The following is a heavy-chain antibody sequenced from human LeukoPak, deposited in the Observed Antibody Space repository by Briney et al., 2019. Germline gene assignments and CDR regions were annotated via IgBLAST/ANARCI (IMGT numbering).Heavy chain of an antibody. D-gene: IGHD1-1*01. CDR2: IYHSGST. J-gene: IGHJ4*02. V-gene: IGHV4-4*02. CDR3: ARATAGTTLFEGIDY. Sequence: PSGTLSLTCAVSGGSISSSNWWSWVRQPPGKGLEWIGEIYHSGSTNYNPSLKSRVTISVDKSKNQFSLKLSSVTAADTAVYYCARATAGTTLFEGIDYWGQGTLVTVSS. CDR1: GGSISSSNW.